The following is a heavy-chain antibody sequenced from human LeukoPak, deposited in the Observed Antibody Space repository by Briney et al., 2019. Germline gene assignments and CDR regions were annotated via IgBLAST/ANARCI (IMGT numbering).Heavy chain of an antibody. CDR2: INSDGSST. Sequence: LSGGSLRLSCAASGFTFSSYSMHWVRQAPGKGLVWVSRINSDGSSTSYADSVKGRFTISRDSAKNTLYLQMNSLRAEDTAVYYCARSGEQQLDLESWGQGTLVTVSS. V-gene: IGHV3-74*01. J-gene: IGHJ4*02. D-gene: IGHD6-13*01. CDR3: ARSGEQQLDLES. CDR1: GFTFSSYS.